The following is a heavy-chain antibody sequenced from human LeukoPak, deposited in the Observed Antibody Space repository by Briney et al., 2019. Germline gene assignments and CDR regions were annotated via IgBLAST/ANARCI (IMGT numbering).Heavy chain of an antibody. Sequence: QPGGSLRLSCAASGFTFSDHYMDWVRQAPGKGLEWVGRTGNKANSYTTEYAASVKGRFTISRDDSENSLYLQMNSLKTEDTAVYCCARDGTYGDYAIDYWGQGTLVTVSS. V-gene: IGHV3-72*01. J-gene: IGHJ4*02. D-gene: IGHD4-17*01. CDR3: ARDGTYGDYAIDY. CDR1: GFTFSDHY. CDR2: TGNKANSYTT.